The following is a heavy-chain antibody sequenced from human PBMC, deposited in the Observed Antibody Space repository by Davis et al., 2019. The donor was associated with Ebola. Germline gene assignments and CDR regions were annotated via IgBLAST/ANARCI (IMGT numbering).Heavy chain of an antibody. V-gene: IGHV4-30-2*01. J-gene: IGHJ4*02. Sequence: LRLSCAVSGGSISSGGYSWSWIRQPPGKGLEWIGYIYHSGSTYYNPSLKSRVTISVDRSKNQFSLKLSSVTAADTAVYYCASIYDSSGYFDYWGQGTLVTVSS. D-gene: IGHD3-22*01. CDR3: ASIYDSSGYFDY. CDR1: GGSISSGGYS. CDR2: IYHSGST.